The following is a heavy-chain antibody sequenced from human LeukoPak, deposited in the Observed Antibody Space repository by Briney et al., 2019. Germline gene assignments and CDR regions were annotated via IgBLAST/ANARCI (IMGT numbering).Heavy chain of an antibody. J-gene: IGHJ4*02. CDR1: GGSISSSSYY. Sequence: SETLSLTCTLSGGSISSSSYYWGWIRQPPGKGLEWIGSIYYSGSTYYNPSLKSRVTISVDTSKNQFSLKLSTLTAADTAVYYCARARMDIVVDNDYWGQGTLVTVSS. D-gene: IGHD2-2*03. CDR2: IYYSGST. CDR3: ARARMDIVVDNDY. V-gene: IGHV4-39*01.